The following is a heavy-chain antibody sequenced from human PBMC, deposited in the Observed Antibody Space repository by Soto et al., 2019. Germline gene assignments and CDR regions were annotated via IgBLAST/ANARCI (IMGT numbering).Heavy chain of an antibody. D-gene: IGHD3-10*01. Sequence: GEALKISCKGSGYSFTSYWIGWVRQMPGKGLEWMGVIYPDDSETRYSPSFQGQVTISADKSISTAYLQWSSLKASDTAMYYCARQSTMVRAVFVFDYWGQGTLVIVSS. J-gene: IGHJ4*02. CDR1: GYSFTSYW. CDR3: ARQSTMVRAVFVFDY. V-gene: IGHV5-51*01. CDR2: IYPDDSET.